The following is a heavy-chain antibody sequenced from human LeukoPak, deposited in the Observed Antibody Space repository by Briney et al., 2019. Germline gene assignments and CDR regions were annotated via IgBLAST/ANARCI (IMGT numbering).Heavy chain of an antibody. V-gene: IGHV4-34*01. Sequence: SETLSLTCAVYGGSFSGYYWSWICQPPGKGLEWIGEINHSGSTNYNPSLKSRVTISVDTSKNQFSLKLSSVTAADTAVYYCARTFRESYYDFWSGYSTLDYWGQGTLVTVSS. CDR3: ARTFRESYYDFWSGYSTLDY. CDR1: GGSFSGYY. J-gene: IGHJ4*02. CDR2: INHSGST. D-gene: IGHD3-3*01.